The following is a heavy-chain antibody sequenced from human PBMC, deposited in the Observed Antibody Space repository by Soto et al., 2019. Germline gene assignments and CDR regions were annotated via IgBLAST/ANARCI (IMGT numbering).Heavy chain of an antibody. CDR3: AKKLGGYYGSGSRYYYYYGMDV. CDR1: GFTFSSYG. D-gene: IGHD3-10*01. CDR2: ISYDGSNK. Sequence: GGSLRLSCAASGFTFSSYGMHWVRQAPGKGLEWVAVISYDGSNKYYADSVKGRFTISRDNSKNTLYLQMNSLRAEDTAVYYCAKKLGGYYGSGSRYYYYYGMDVWGQGTTVTVSS. J-gene: IGHJ6*02. V-gene: IGHV3-30*18.